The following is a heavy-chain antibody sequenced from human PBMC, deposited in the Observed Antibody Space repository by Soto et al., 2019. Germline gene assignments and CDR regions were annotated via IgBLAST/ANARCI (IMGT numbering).Heavy chain of an antibody. CDR3: ARDYHDSSGYYYRAFDI. CDR1: GDSVSSNSAA. V-gene: IGHV6-1*01. D-gene: IGHD3-22*01. J-gene: IGHJ3*02. CDR2: TYYRSKWYN. Sequence: SETLSLTCAMSGDSVSSNSAAWNWIRQSPSRGLEWLGRTYYRSKWYNDYAVSVKSRITINPDTSKNQFSLQLNSVTPEDTAVYYCARDYHDSSGYYYRAFDIGAQGTMVTV.